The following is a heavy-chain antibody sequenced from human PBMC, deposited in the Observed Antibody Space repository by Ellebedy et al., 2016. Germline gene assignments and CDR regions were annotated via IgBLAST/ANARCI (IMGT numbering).Heavy chain of an antibody. D-gene: IGHD3-10*01. CDR3: ARIGGVSFGERPIDY. Sequence: SETLSLTCIVSGGPISRYYWSGIRKPPGRGLEWIGNIYYTGTTNYNPSLQSRVTISLDTSKNQFSLRLTSVTAADTAVDYCARIGGVSFGERPIDYWGQGTLVTVSS. CDR1: GGPISRYY. CDR2: IYYTGTT. J-gene: IGHJ4*02. V-gene: IGHV4-59*01.